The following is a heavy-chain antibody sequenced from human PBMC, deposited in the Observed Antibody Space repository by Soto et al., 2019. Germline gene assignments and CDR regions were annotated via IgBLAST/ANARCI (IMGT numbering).Heavy chain of an antibody. CDR1: GGSISSGDYY. V-gene: IGHV4-30-4*01. D-gene: IGHD3-22*01. CDR2: IYYSGST. Sequence: SLTCTVSGGSISSGDYYWSWIRQPPGKGLEWIGYIYYSGSTYYNPSLKSRVTISVDTSKNQFSLKLSSVTAADTAVYYCARVQKSSGYYYVSPYYFDYWGQGTLVTVSA. J-gene: IGHJ4*02. CDR3: ARVQKSSGYYYVSPYYFDY.